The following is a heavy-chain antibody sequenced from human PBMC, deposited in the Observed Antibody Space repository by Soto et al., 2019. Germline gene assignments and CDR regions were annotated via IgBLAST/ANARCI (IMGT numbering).Heavy chain of an antibody. V-gene: IGHV4-39*01. J-gene: IGHJ4*02. CDR3: ARLVYGSGSYVDY. D-gene: IGHD3-10*01. CDR2: IYYSGST. Sequence: SETLSLTCTVSGGSISSSSYYWGWIRQPPGKGLEWIGSIYYSGSTYYNPSLKSRVTISVDTSKNQFSLKLSSVTAADTAVYYCARLVYGSGSYVDYWGQGTLVTVSS. CDR1: GGSISSSSYY.